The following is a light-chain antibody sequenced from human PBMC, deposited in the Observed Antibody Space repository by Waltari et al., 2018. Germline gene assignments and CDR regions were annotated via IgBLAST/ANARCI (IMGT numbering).Light chain of an antibody. V-gene: IGLV2-14*03. CDR1: ISDIGAYNH. Sequence: QSALTQPASVSGSPGQSITISCTGTISDIGAYNHVSWYQQYPGQAPKLLIFDVSHRPPGVFGRFSGSQSGNSASLTISGLQAEDEADYYCSSFTTSSSWIFGGGTKLTVL. CDR3: SSFTTSSSWI. CDR2: DVS. J-gene: IGLJ2*01.